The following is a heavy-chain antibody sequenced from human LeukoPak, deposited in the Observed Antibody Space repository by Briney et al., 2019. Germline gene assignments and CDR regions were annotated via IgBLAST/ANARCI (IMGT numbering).Heavy chain of an antibody. V-gene: IGHV3-23*01. CDR1: GFTFSSYA. CDR3: AKPPSVRDY. CDR2: ISGSGANT. Sequence: GGSLRLSCAASGFTFSSYAMSWVRQAPGKGLEWVSGISGSGANTYYADSVKGRFTISRDNSKNTLYLQTNSLRAEDTAVYYCAKPPSVRDYWGQGTLVTVSS. J-gene: IGHJ4*02. D-gene: IGHD6-6*01.